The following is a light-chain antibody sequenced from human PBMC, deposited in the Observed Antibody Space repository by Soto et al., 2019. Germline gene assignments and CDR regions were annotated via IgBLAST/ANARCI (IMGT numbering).Light chain of an antibody. J-gene: IGLJ1*01. CDR2: DVS. CDR1: SSDVGDYNY. Sequence: QSALTQPASVSGSPGQSITISCTGTSSDVGDYNYVSWYQQHPGKAPKLMIFDVSNRPSGVSKRFSGSKSGNTASLTISGLQAEDEADYYCSSYTSSSTRVFGTGTKLTVL. V-gene: IGLV2-14*01. CDR3: SSYTSSSTRV.